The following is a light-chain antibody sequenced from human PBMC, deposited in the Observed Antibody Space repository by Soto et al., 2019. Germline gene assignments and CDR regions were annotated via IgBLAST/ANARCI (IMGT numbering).Light chain of an antibody. CDR2: EVS. Sequence: QSALTQPASVSGSPGQSITISCTGTSSDVGAYNYVSWYQQHPGKAPKLMIYEVSNRLSGVSNRFSGSKSGNTASLTISGLQAEDEAYYYCSSYTTTSTLGVFGGGTKLTVL. J-gene: IGLJ3*02. V-gene: IGLV2-14*01. CDR3: SSYTTTSTLGV. CDR1: SSDVGAYNY.